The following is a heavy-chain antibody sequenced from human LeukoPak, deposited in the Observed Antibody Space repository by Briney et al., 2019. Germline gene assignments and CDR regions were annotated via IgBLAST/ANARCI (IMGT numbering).Heavy chain of an antibody. CDR3: ATGLGFGELLGY. V-gene: IGHV4-31*03. CDR2: IYYSGST. Sequence: PSETLSLTCTVSGGSISSGGYYWSWIRQHPGKGLEWIGYIYYSGSTYYNPSLKSRVTISVDTSKNQFSLKLSSVTAADTAVYFCATGLGFGELLGYWGQGTLVTVSS. D-gene: IGHD3-10*01. CDR1: GGSISSGGYY. J-gene: IGHJ4*02.